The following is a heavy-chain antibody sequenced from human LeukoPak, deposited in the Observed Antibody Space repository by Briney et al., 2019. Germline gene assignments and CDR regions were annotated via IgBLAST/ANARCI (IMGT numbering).Heavy chain of an antibody. V-gene: IGHV3-7*01. CDR2: IKHDGSEK. D-gene: IGHD1-7*01. J-gene: IGHJ5*02. CDR3: AREGPRVTGTTRTWFDP. Sequence: GGSLRLSCAASGFTFSSYWMSWVRQAPGKGLEWVANIKHDGSEKYYVDSVKGRFTISRDNAKNSLYLQMNSLRADDTAVYYCAREGPRVTGTTRTWFDPWGQGTLVTASS. CDR1: GFTFSSYW.